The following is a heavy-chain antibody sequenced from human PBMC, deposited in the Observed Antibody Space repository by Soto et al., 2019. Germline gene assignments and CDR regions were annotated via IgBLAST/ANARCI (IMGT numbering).Heavy chain of an antibody. CDR3: ARDRLRYNWNDFPYYYYGMDV. Sequence: GGSLRLSCAASGFTFSSYAMHWVRQAPGKGLEWVAVISYDGSNKYYADTVKGRFTISRDNSKNTLYLQMNSLRTEETAVYYIARDRLRYNWNDFPYYYYGMDVWGQGTTVTVSS. D-gene: IGHD1-1*01. V-gene: IGHV3-30-3*01. J-gene: IGHJ6*02. CDR2: ISYDGSNK. CDR1: GFTFSSYA.